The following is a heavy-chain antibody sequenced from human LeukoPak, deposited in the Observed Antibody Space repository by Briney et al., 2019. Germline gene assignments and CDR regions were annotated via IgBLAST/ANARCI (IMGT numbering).Heavy chain of an antibody. CDR2: ISWDGNKV. J-gene: IGHJ4*02. V-gene: IGHV3-9*01. Sequence: GGSLRLSCVVSGFSFDDYAMHWVRQGPGKALEWVSVISWDGNKVAYADSVKGRFTISRDNAKNSLHLQMTSLRPEDTAFYYCAKDRPVATTLHHFDHWGLGTLVTVSS. CDR3: AKDRPVATTLHHFDH. CDR1: GFSFDDYA. D-gene: IGHD1-26*01.